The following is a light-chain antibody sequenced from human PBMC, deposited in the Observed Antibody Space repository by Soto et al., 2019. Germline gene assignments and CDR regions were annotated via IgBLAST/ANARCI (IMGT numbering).Light chain of an antibody. V-gene: IGKV3-20*01. CDR2: GAS. CDR3: HQYGSTPFT. CDR1: QSVSTNY. Sequence: EIVLTQSPGTLSLSPGDRATLSCRASQSVSTNYLAWYQQKLGQAPRLLIYGASSRATGIPDRFSGSGSGTDFTLTISRLEPEDFAVYYCHQYGSTPFTFVPGTKVDIK. J-gene: IGKJ3*01.